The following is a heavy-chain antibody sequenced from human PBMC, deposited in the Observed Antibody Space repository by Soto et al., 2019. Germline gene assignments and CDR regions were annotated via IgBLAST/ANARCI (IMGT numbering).Heavy chain of an antibody. V-gene: IGHV4-34*01. J-gene: IGHJ4*02. CDR3: ARDSSGSYYLDY. D-gene: IGHD3-10*01. CDR2: INHSGST. Sequence: SQTLSLTCAVYGGSFSGYYWSWIRQPPGKGLEWIGEINHSGSTNYNQSLNSRVTISVDTSKNQFSLKLSSVTAADTAVYYCARDSSGSYYLDYWGQGTLVTVSS. CDR1: GGSFSGYY.